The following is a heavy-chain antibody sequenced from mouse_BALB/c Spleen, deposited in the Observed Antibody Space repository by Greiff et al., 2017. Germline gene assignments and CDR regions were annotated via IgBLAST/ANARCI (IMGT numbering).Heavy chain of an antibody. Sequence: EVQLVESGPGLVKPSQSLSLTCSVTGYSITSGYYWNWIRQFPGNKLEWMGYISYDGSNNYNPSLKNRISITRDTSKNQFFLKLNSVTTEDTATYYCARDQYDYDGYYAMDYWGQGTSVTVSS. V-gene: IGHV3-6*02. CDR3: ARDQYDYDGYYAMDY. CDR1: GYSITSGYY. J-gene: IGHJ4*01. D-gene: IGHD2-4*01. CDR2: ISYDGSN.